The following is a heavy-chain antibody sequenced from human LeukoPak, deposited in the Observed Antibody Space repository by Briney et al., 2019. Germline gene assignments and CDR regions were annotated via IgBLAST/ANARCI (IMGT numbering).Heavy chain of an antibody. CDR1: GGSISSYY. Sequence: PSETLSLTCTVSGGSISSYYWSWIRQPAGKGLEWIGRIYTSGSTNYNPSLKSRVTMSVDTSKNQFPLKLSSVTAADTAVYYCARDLAGTTDYYYYYYMDVWGKGTTVTVSS. J-gene: IGHJ6*03. V-gene: IGHV4-4*07. D-gene: IGHD1-7*01. CDR3: ARDLAGTTDYYYYYYMDV. CDR2: IYTSGST.